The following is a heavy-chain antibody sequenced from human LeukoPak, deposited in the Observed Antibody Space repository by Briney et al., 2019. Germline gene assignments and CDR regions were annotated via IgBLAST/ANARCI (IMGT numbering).Heavy chain of an antibody. V-gene: IGHV4-39*07. D-gene: IGHD3-3*01. CDR3: ARDALRFLEWLRTQYNWFDP. Sequence: SETLSLTCTVSGGSISSSSYYWGWIRQPPGKGLEWIGNIYYSGSTYYNSSLKSRLTISVDTSKNQFSLKLSSVTAADTAVYYCARDALRFLEWLRTQYNWFDPWGQGTLVTVSS. CDR2: IYYSGST. CDR1: GGSISSSSYY. J-gene: IGHJ5*02.